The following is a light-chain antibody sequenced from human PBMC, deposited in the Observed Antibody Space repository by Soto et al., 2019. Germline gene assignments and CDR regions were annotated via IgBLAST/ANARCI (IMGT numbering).Light chain of an antibody. CDR1: QSLSGTY. V-gene: IGKV3-20*01. Sequence: EIVLTQSPGTLSLSPGERATLSCRASQSLSGTYLAWYQQKPGQAPRLLIYGASSRATGIPDRFSGSGSGTDFTLTISRLEPEDFALYFCQQYATSPALTFGGGTKVEIK. CDR3: QQYATSPALT. J-gene: IGKJ4*02. CDR2: GAS.